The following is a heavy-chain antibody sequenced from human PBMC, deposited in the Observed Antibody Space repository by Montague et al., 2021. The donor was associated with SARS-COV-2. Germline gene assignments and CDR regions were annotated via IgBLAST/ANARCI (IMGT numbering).Heavy chain of an antibody. D-gene: IGHD4-17*01. CDR3: ARDFDDYGDSPGAFDI. V-gene: IGHV3-23*01. Sequence: SLRLSCAASGFAFSNYAMSWVRQAPGKRLEWVACISGGGGSTYHADSVRGRFTISRDNSKNTLYLQMNSLRAEDTAVYYCARDFDDYGDSPGAFDIWGQGTMVTVSS. CDR2: ISGGGGST. J-gene: IGHJ3*02. CDR1: GFAFSNYA.